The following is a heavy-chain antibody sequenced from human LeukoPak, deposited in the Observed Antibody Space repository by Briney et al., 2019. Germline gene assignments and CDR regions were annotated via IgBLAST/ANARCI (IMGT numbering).Heavy chain of an antibody. J-gene: IGHJ5*02. V-gene: IGHV3-30*18. CDR3: AKDRSGLNWFDP. D-gene: IGHD3-10*01. Sequence: QSGGSLRLSCAASGFTFSSYGMHWVRQAPGKGLEWVAVISYDGSNKYYADSVKGRFTISRDNSKNTLYLQMNSLRAEDTAVYYCAKDRSGLNWFDPWGQGTLVTVSP. CDR2: ISYDGSNK. CDR1: GFTFSSYG.